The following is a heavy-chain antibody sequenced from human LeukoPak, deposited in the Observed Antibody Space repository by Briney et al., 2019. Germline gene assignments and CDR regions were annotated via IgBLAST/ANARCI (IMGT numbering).Heavy chain of an antibody. J-gene: IGHJ4*02. D-gene: IGHD3-22*01. CDR1: GCSFSSDA. CDR2: FSGSGGST. CDR3: ANSSGLYYFDRPNDLDY. Sequence: PGGSLRLSCAASGCSFSSDAMTSGRQAPGKGLEWVSTFSGSGGSTYYADSVKGRFTISRDNSKNTLHLQMNSLRAEDTAVYYCANSSGLYYFDRPNDLDYWGQGTLVTVSS. V-gene: IGHV3-23*01.